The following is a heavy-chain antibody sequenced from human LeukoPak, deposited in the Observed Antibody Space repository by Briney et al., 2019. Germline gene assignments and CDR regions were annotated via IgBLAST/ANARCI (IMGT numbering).Heavy chain of an antibody. D-gene: IGHD1-1*01. CDR1: GFTVSSNY. CDR2: IYSGGST. CDR3: ARDWNYSYYYYMDV. Sequence: GGSLRLSCAASGFTVSSNYMSWVRQAPGKGLEWVSVIYSGGSTYYADSVKGRFTISRDNSKNTLYLQMNSLRAEDTAVYCCARDWNYSYYYYMDVWGKGTTVTVSS. V-gene: IGHV3-66*02. J-gene: IGHJ6*03.